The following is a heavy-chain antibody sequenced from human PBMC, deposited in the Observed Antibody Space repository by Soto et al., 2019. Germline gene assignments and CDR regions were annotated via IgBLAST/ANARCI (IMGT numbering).Heavy chain of an antibody. CDR1: GGTFSSYA. V-gene: IGHV1-69*12. D-gene: IGHD5-18*01. Sequence: QVQLVQSGAEVKKPGSSVKVSCKASGGTFSSYAISWVRQAPGQGLEWMGGIIPIFGTANYAQKFQGRVTITAHESTSTAYMELSSLRSAATAVYYCARYSYGYSYFAHWGQRPLVTVSS. J-gene: IGHJ4*02. CDR3: ARYSYGYSYFAH. CDR2: IIPIFGTA.